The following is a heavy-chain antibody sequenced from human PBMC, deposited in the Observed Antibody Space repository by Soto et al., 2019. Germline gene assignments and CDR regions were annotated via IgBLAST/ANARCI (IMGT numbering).Heavy chain of an antibody. J-gene: IGHJ4*03. CDR1: GFTFSSYA. CDR3: AKVSTGYYYYCDS. Sequence: GGSLRLSCAASGFTFSSYAMSWVRHSPGKGLEWVSGIGGSGSSTFYADSVKGRFTISRDNSKNTLYLQMNSLRAEDTAVYPCAKVSTGYYYYCDSWGRGTL. D-gene: IGHD3-9*01. CDR2: IGGSGSST. V-gene: IGHV3-23*01.